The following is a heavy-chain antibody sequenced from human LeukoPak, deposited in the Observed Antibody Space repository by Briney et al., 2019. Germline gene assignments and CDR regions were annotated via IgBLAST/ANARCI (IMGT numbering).Heavy chain of an antibody. CDR1: GDSISSYY. Sequence: SETLSLTCTVSGDSISSYYWSWIRQPPGKGLEWIGYIYYSGSTNYNPSLKSRVTISVDTSKNQFSLKLSSVTAADTAVYYCARGGRTAIRFYYYYYMDVWGKGTTVTISS. D-gene: IGHD3-3*01. J-gene: IGHJ6*03. CDR3: ARGGRTAIRFYYYYYMDV. V-gene: IGHV4-59*01. CDR2: IYYSGST.